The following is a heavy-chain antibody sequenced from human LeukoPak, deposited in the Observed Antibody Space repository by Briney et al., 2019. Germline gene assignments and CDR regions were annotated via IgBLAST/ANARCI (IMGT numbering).Heavy chain of an antibody. Sequence: ASVKVSCKASGYTFTSYDMHWVRQAPGQGLEWMGIINPSGGSTSYAQKFQGRVTMTRDTSTSTVYMELSSLRSEDTAVYYCARVSYGLWSGDYYYYMDVWGKGTTVTVSS. V-gene: IGHV1-46*01. CDR1: GYTFTSYD. CDR3: ARVSYGLWSGDYYYYMDV. J-gene: IGHJ6*03. CDR2: INPSGGST. D-gene: IGHD3-3*01.